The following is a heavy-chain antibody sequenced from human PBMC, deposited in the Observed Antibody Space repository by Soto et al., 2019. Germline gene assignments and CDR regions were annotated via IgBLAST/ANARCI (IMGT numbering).Heavy chain of an antibody. V-gene: IGHV4-34*01. CDR1: GGSFSGYS. D-gene: IGHD1-26*01. Sequence: SETLSLTCAVYGGSFSGYSWTWIRQPPGTGLEWIGEINHSGSTNYNPSLKSRVTLSIDTSQSHFSLHLSSVTAADTAVYFCARLYTGNYIMYHWGPGTLVTVSS. CDR2: INHSGST. CDR3: ARLYTGNYIMYH. J-gene: IGHJ5*02.